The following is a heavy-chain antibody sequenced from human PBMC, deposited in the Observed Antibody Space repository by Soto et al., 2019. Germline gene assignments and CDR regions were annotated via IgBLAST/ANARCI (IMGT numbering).Heavy chain of an antibody. CDR1: GYTFTSYG. D-gene: IGHD2-8*01. V-gene: IGHV1-18*01. CDR2: ISAYNGNT. CDR3: ARVLVVYAPPPDDAFDI. Sequence: QVQLVQSGAEVKKPGASVKVSCKASGYTFTSYGISWVRQAPGQGLEWMGWISAYNGNTNYAQKLHGRVTMTTDTSTSTAYMELRSLRSDDTAVYYCARVLVVYAPPPDDAFDIWGQGTMVTVSS. J-gene: IGHJ3*02.